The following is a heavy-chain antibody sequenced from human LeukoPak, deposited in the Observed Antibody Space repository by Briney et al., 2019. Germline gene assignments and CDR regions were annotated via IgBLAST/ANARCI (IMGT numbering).Heavy chain of an antibody. CDR1: GGSISSSSYY. CDR3: AKVLGRRGGAYFDY. CDR2: IYYSGST. Sequence: PSETLSLTCTVSGGSISSSSYYWGWIRQPPGKGLEWIGSIYYSGSTYYNPSLKSRVTISVDTSKNQFSLKLSSVTAADTAVYYCAKVLGRRGGAYFDYWGQGTLVTVSS. D-gene: IGHD3-16*01. V-gene: IGHV4-39*07. J-gene: IGHJ4*02.